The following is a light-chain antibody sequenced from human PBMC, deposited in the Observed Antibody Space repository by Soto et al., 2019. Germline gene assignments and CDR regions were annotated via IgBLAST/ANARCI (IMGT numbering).Light chain of an antibody. J-gene: IGKJ1*01. V-gene: IGKV3-20*01. CDR3: QQDGSSRWT. CDR2: AAS. CDR1: QSVSSTY. Sequence: EIVLTQSPDTLSLFPGERATLSCRASQSVSSTYLAWYQQKPGQAPRPLISAASSRATGTPDRFSGSGSGTDFTLTSSRLEPEDFAVYYCQQDGSSRWTFGQGTKVEIK.